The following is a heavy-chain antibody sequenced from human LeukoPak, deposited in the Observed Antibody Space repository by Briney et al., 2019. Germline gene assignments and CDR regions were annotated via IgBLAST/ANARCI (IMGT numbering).Heavy chain of an antibody. J-gene: IGHJ4*02. CDR1: GFTFSSYA. Sequence: GGSLRLSCAASGFTFSSYAMSWVRQAPGKGLEWVSAISGSGGSTYYADSVKGRFTISRDNSKNTLYLQMNSLRAEDTAVYYCARGNGYSYGYPSDYWGQGTLVTVSS. CDR3: ARGNGYSYGYPSDY. D-gene: IGHD5-18*01. V-gene: IGHV3-23*01. CDR2: ISGSGGST.